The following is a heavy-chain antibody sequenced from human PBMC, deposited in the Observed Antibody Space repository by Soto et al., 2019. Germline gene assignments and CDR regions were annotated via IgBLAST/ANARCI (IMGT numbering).Heavy chain of an antibody. Sequence: SETLSLTCTISGGSISSYYWSWIRQYPGKGLEWIGNIHYSVSTNYNPSLKSRVTISVDTSKNQFSLKLNSVTAADTAVYYCTRDGGRSGYALDSEYWGKGTLVTVSS. CDR3: TRDGGRSGYALDSEY. J-gene: IGHJ4*02. CDR2: IHYSVST. V-gene: IGHV4-59*01. CDR1: GGSISSYY. D-gene: IGHD5-12*01.